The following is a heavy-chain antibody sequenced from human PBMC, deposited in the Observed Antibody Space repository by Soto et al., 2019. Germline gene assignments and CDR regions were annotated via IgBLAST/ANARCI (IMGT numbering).Heavy chain of an antibody. D-gene: IGHD3-22*01. CDR2: IYYSGST. J-gene: IGHJ5*01. Sequence: SETLSLTCTVSGGSISSGDYYWSWIRQPPGKGLEWIGYIYYSGSTYYNPSLKSRVTISVDTSKNQFSLKLSSVTVADTAVYYCARRGYDSSGYKSWGQGTLVTVSS. CDR3: ARRGYDSSGYKS. CDR1: GGSISSGDYY. V-gene: IGHV4-30-4*01.